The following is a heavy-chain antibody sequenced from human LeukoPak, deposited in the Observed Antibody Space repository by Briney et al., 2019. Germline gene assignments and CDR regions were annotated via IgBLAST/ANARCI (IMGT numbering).Heavy chain of an antibody. CDR1: GGTFSSYA. CDR2: IIPIFGTA. J-gene: IGHJ4*02. Sequence: SSVKVSCKASGGTFSSYAISWVRQAPGQGLEWMGGIIPIFGTANYAQKFQGRVTITADESTSTAYMELSSLRSEDTAVYYCAMRGYCSGGSCYSFDYWGQGTLDTVSS. V-gene: IGHV1-69*01. D-gene: IGHD2-15*01. CDR3: AMRGYCSGGSCYSFDY.